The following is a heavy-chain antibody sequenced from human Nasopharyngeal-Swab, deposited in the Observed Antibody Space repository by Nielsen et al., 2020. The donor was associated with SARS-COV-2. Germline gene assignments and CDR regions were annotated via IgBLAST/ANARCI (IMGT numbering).Heavy chain of an antibody. Sequence: GESLKISCAASGFTFSSYAMHWVRQAPGKGLEWVAVISYDGSNKYYADSVKGRFTISRDNFKNTLYLQMNSLRAEDTAVYYCARTLGSDDAFDIWGQGTMVTVSS. CDR3: ARTLGSDDAFDI. CDR1: GFTFSSYA. J-gene: IGHJ3*02. CDR2: ISYDGSNK. V-gene: IGHV3-30*04. D-gene: IGHD7-27*01.